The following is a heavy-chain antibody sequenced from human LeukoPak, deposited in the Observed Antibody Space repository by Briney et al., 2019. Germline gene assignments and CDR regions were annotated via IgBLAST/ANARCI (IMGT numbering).Heavy chain of an antibody. J-gene: IGHJ4*02. D-gene: IGHD1-26*01. CDR2: INSDGSST. CDR3: ARDPRGGGSYYVSPDFDY. CDR1: GFTFSSYW. V-gene: IGHV3-74*01. Sequence: PGGSLRLSCAASGFTFSSYWMHWVRQAPGKGLVWVSRINSDGSSTSYADSVKGRFTISRDNAKNTLYLQMNNLRAEDTAVYYCARDPRGGGSYYVSPDFDYWGQGTLVTVSS.